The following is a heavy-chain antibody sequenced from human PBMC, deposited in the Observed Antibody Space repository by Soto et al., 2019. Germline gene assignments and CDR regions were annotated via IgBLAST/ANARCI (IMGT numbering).Heavy chain of an antibody. J-gene: IGHJ5*02. Sequence: QVQLVQSGAEVKKPGASVKVSCKASGYTFTSYGISWVRQAPGQGLEWMGWISAYNGNTNYAQKLQGRVTMTTDTYTSTDYIELRSLRSDDPAVYYCAATYYYDSSGYHNWLDPWGQGTLVTVSS. CDR2: ISAYNGNT. CDR3: AATYYYDSSGYHNWLDP. V-gene: IGHV1-18*01. CDR1: GYTFTSYG. D-gene: IGHD3-22*01.